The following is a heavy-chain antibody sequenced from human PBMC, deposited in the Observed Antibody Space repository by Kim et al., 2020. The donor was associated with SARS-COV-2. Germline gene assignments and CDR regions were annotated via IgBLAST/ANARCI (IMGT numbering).Heavy chain of an antibody. CDR1: GFPFDYYA. CDR3: AMGATVVSAPDY. D-gene: IGHD2-15*01. CDR2: ISWYSDTI. J-gene: IGHJ4*02. V-gene: IGHV3-9*01. Sequence: GGSLRLSCVGSGFPFDYYAMHWVRQFPGKGLEWVAAISWYSDTIVYADSVRGRFTISRDNARTSLYLQMNGLRPEDTAFYYCAMGATVVSAPDYWGQGT.